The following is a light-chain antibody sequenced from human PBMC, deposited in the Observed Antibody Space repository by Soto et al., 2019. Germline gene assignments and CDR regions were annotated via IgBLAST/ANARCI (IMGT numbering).Light chain of an antibody. Sequence: QSALTQPRSVSGSPGQSVTISCTGTSSDVGGYNYVSWYQQHPGKAPKGRIYDVSERPSGVPDRFSGSKSGNTASLTISGLQAEDDDDYYCCSNAGSYEVFGGGTKLTVL. CDR3: CSNAGSYEV. V-gene: IGLV2-11*01. CDR1: SSDVGGYNY. J-gene: IGLJ2*01. CDR2: DVS.